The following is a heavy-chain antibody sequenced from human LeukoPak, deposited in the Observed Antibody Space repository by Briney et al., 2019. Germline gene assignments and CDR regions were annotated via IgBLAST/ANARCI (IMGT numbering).Heavy chain of an antibody. CDR2: ISGSGGST. Sequence: GGSLRLSCAASGFTFSSYAMSWVRQAPGKGLEWVSAISGSGGSTYYADSVKGRFTISRDNSKNTLYLQMNSLRAEDTAVYYCAGNWGRYRRLCDYWGQGTVVTVSS. D-gene: IGHD3-16*02. CDR3: AGNWGRYRRLCDY. V-gene: IGHV3-23*01. CDR1: GFTFSSYA. J-gene: IGHJ4*02.